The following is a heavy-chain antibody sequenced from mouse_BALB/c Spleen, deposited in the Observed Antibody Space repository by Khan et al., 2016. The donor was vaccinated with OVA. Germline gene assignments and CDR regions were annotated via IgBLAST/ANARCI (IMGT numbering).Heavy chain of an antibody. D-gene: IGHD2-14*01. CDR2: IYPFNDDT. V-gene: IGHV1S136*01. CDR1: GYTFTSYV. J-gene: IGHJ2*01. Sequence: VQLQQSSPELVKPGASVKMSCKASGYTFTSYVMHWVKQKPGQGLEWVGYIYPFNDDTKYNEKFKGKATLTSDKSSSTAYMELSSLTSEDSAFYFCAKNYRSDVYFDYGGQGTTLTVSS. CDR3: AKNYRSDVYFDY.